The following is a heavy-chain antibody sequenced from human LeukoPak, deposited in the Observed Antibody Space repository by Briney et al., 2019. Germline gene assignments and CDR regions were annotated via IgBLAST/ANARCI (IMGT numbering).Heavy chain of an antibody. CDR3: ARALGQQLVLDAFDI. V-gene: IGHV1-69*05. D-gene: IGHD6-13*01. J-gene: IGHJ3*02. CDR1: GGTFSSYA. Sequence: GASVKVSCKASGGTFSSYAISWVRQAPGQGLEWMGGIIPIFGTANYAQKFQGRVTITTDESTSTAYMELSSLRSEDTAVYYCARALGQQLVLDAFDIWGQGTMVTVSS. CDR2: IIPIFGTA.